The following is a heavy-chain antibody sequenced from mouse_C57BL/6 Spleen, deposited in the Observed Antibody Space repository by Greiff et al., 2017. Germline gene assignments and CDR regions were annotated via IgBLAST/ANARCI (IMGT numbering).Heavy chain of an antibody. CDR2: IYIGNGYT. V-gene: IGHV1-58*01. J-gene: IGHJ1*03. Sequence: LVRPGSSVKMSCKTSGYTFTSYGINWVKQRPGQGLEWIGYIYIGNGYTEYNEKFKGKATLTSDTSSNTAYMQLSSLTSENSAISFCAKAGLSSYWYCEVWGTETTGSASS. CDR3: AKAGLSSYWYCEV. CDR1: GYTFTSYG. D-gene: IGHD1-1*01.